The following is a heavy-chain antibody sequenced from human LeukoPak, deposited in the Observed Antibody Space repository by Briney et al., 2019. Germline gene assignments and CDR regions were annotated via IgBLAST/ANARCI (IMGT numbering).Heavy chain of an antibody. CDR2: INHSGST. CDR1: GGSFSGYY. CDR3: ARGQRSHDFWSGYVDY. D-gene: IGHD3-3*01. Sequence: SETLSLTCAVYGGSFSGYYWSWIRQPPGKGLEWLGEINHSGSTNYNPSLKSRVTISVDTSKNQFSLKLSSVTAADTAVYYCARGQRSHDFWSGYVDYWGQGTLVTVSS. V-gene: IGHV4-34*01. J-gene: IGHJ4*02.